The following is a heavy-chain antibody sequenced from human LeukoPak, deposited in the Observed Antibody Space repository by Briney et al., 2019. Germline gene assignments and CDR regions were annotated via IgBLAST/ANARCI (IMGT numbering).Heavy chain of an antibody. Sequence: SGGSLRLSCAASGFTFSSYWMHWVRQVPGKGLVWVARINPGGSSITYADSVKGRFTISRDNAKNTLYLQMDSLRAEDTGAYYCARSNQADDYWGQGTLVTVSS. CDR1: GFTFSSYW. V-gene: IGHV3-74*01. CDR3: ARSNQADDY. CDR2: INPGGSSI. J-gene: IGHJ4*02. D-gene: IGHD1-14*01.